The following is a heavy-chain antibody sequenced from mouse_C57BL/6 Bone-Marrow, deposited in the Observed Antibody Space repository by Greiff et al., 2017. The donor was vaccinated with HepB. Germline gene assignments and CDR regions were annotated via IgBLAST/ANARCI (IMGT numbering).Heavy chain of an antibody. Sequence: QVQLQQPGAELVKPGASVKLSCKASGYTFTSYWMQWVKQRPGQGLEWIGEIDPSDSYTNYNQKFKGKATLTVDTSSSTAYMQLSSLTSEDSAVYYCARKGAGYYWGQGTTLTVSS. CDR1: GYTFTSYW. CDR2: IDPSDSYT. V-gene: IGHV1-50*01. CDR3: ARKGAGYY. D-gene: IGHD3-3*01. J-gene: IGHJ2*01.